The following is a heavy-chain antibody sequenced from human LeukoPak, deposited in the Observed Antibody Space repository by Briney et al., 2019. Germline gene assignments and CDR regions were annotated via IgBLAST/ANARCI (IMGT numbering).Heavy chain of an antibody. V-gene: IGHV3-43*01. Sequence: GGSLRLSCAASGLIFDDYTMHWVRQAPGKSLEWVSLISRNGAVTKYADSVRGRFTVSRDNSKNSLYLQMNSLTTEDTALYYCAKARGLIGGAFDIWGRGTMVTVSS. CDR2: ISRNGAVT. CDR1: GLIFDDYT. CDR3: AKARGLIGGAFDI. J-gene: IGHJ3*02. D-gene: IGHD3-22*01.